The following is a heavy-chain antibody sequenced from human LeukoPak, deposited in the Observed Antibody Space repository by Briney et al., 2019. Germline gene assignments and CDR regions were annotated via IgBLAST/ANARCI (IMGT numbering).Heavy chain of an antibody. Sequence: SCKASGYTFTSYYMHWVRQAPGKGLEWVAVIAYDGSKKYHADSVKGRFTISRDNSKNTLYLQMSSLRAEDTAVYYCAKDRPLYSGSQHFDYWGQGTLITVSS. CDR2: IAYDGSKK. D-gene: IGHD1-26*01. V-gene: IGHV3-30*18. J-gene: IGHJ4*02. CDR1: GYTFTSYY. CDR3: AKDRPLYSGSQHFDY.